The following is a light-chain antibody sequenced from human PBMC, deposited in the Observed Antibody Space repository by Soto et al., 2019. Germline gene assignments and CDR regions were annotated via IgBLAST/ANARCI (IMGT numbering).Light chain of an antibody. CDR3: QQYNNWPLT. CDR2: GAS. CDR1: QSVSSN. J-gene: IGKJ4*01. Sequence: EIVMTQSPATLSVSPGDGATLSCRASQSVSSNLAWYQKKPGQAPRLLIYGASTRATGVPARFSGSGSGTEFTLTISSLQSEDFAVYYCQQYNNWPLTFGGGTKVDIK. V-gene: IGKV3D-15*01.